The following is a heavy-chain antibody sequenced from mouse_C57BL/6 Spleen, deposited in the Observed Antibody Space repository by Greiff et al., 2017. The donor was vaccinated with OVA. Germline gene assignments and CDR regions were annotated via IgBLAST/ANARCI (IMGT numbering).Heavy chain of an antibody. CDR3: ARGTAQATAWFAY. D-gene: IGHD3-2*02. CDR2: IYPGSGST. Sequence: QVQLQQPGAELVKPGASVKMSCKASGYTFTSYWITWVKQRPGQGLEWIGDIYPGSGSTNYNEKFKSKATLTVDTSSSTDYMQLSSLTSEDSAVYYCARGTAQATAWFAYWGQGTTLTVSS. J-gene: IGHJ2*01. V-gene: IGHV1-55*01. CDR1: GYTFTSYW.